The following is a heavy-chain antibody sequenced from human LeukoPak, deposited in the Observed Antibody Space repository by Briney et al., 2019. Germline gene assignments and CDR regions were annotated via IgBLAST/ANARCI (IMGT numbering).Heavy chain of an antibody. J-gene: IGHJ4*02. CDR1: GFIFNSAW. D-gene: IGHD3-10*01. Sequence: GGSLRLSCTASGFIFNSAWMTWVRQAPGRGLEWVGRIKGKIDGVTTDYAAHVKGRFTISRDDSKNTVSLQMNSLETEDTAVYYCATSVYGSGYYFDSWGQGTLVTVSS. CDR3: ATSVYGSGYYFDS. V-gene: IGHV3-15*01. CDR2: IKGKIDGVTT.